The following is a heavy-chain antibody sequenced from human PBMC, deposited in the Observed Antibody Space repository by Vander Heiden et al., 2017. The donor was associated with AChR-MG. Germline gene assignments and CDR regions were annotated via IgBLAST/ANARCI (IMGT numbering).Heavy chain of an antibody. J-gene: IGHJ4*02. CDR3: AKDPWGGDWELELRVMDDY. CDR1: GFTFSSYG. Sequence: QVQLVEYGGGVVQPGGSLRLSCAASGFTFSSYGMHWVRQAPGKGREWVAFIRYDGSNKYYADSVKGRFTISRDNSKNTLYLQMNSLRAEDTAVYYCAKDPWGGDWELELRVMDDYWGQGTLVTVSS. V-gene: IGHV3-30*02. CDR2: IRYDGSNK. D-gene: IGHD1-7*01.